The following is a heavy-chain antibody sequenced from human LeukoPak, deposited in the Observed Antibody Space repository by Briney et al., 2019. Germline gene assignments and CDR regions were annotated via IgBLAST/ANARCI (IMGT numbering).Heavy chain of an antibody. V-gene: IGHV1-18*01. J-gene: IGHJ5*02. Sequence: GASVKVSCKASGYTFTSYGISWVRQAPGQGLEWMGWISAYNGNINYAQKFQGRVTMTTDTSTSTAYMELRSLRSDDTAMYYCARDIKRSRARWENLGFDPWGQGTLVTVSS. CDR1: GYTFTSYG. CDR3: ARDIKRSRARWENLGFDP. D-gene: IGHD1-14*01. CDR2: ISAYNGNI.